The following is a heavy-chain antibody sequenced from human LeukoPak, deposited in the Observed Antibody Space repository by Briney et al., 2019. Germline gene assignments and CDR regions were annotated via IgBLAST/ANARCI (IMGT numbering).Heavy chain of an antibody. D-gene: IGHD3-3*01. CDR2: VIPIFGTA. V-gene: IGHV1-69*05. J-gene: IGHJ6*03. CDR1: GGTFSSYA. CDR3: AVGDFWSGYYPPPGYYYYYMDV. Sequence: SVKVSCKASGGTFSSYAISWLRQAPGQGLEWMGRVIPIFGTANYAQKFQGRVTITTDESTSTAYMELTTLRSADTAVYYCAVGDFWSGYYPPPGYYYYYMDVWGKGTTVTVSS.